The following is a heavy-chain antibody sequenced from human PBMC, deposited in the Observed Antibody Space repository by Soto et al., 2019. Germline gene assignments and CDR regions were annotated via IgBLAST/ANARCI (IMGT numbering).Heavy chain of an antibody. CDR3: ARDSGTGCFDY. V-gene: IGHV4-31*03. Sequence: QVQLQESGPGLVKPSQTLSLTCTVSGGSISSGGYYWSWIRQHPGKGLEWIGYIYYSGSTYYNPSLKSRVTISGDTSKNQCSLKMSSVTAADTAVYYCARDSGTGCFDYWGQGTLVTVSS. D-gene: IGHD3-10*01. CDR1: GGSISSGGYY. CDR2: IYYSGST. J-gene: IGHJ4*02.